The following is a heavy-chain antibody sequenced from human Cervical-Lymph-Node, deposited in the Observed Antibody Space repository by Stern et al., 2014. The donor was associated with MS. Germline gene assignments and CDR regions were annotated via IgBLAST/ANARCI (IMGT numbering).Heavy chain of an antibody. CDR1: GFTFDDYA. D-gene: IGHD6-6*01. J-gene: IGHJ4*02. CDR2: IRWNIGNV. V-gene: IGHV3-9*01. CDR3: VKDGDSSIAVSFDY. Sequence: VQSGRSLRLSWESSGFTFDDYAIHWISYSPGKGLEWLSGIRWNIGNVAYADSDTGRVTISRGNARRSPYLQMNSLRPEDTAFYYCVKDGDSSIAVSFDYWGQGSLVTVSS.